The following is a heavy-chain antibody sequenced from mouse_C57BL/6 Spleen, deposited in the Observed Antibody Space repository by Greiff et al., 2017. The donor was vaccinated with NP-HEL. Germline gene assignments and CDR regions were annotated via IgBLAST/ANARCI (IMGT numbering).Heavy chain of an antibody. V-gene: IGHV5-17*01. CDR1: GFTFSDYG. J-gene: IGHJ3*01. CDR2: ISSGSSTI. Sequence: EVKLVESGGGLVKPGGSLKLSCAASGFTFSDYGMHWVRQAPEKGLEWVAYISSGSSTIYYADTVKGRFTISRDNAKNTLFLQMTSLRSEDTAMYYCARDGYRPWFAYWGQGTLVTVSA. CDR3: ARDGYRPWFAY. D-gene: IGHD2-3*01.